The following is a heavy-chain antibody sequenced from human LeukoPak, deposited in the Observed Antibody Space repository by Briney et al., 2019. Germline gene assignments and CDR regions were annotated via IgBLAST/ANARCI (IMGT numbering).Heavy chain of an antibody. J-gene: IGHJ4*02. CDR3: AKDSGYSYGPEDFDY. V-gene: IGHV3-30*02. CDR1: GFTFSSYG. CDR2: IRYDGSNK. D-gene: IGHD5-18*01. Sequence: GGSPRLSCAASGFTFSSYGMHWVRQAPGKGLEWVAFIRYDGSNKYYADSVKGRFTISRDNSKNTLYLQMNSLRAEDTAVYYCAKDSGYSYGPEDFDYWGQGTLVTVSS.